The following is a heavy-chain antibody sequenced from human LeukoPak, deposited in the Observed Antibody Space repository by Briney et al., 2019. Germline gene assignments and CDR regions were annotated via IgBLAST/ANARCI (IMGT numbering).Heavy chain of an antibody. J-gene: IGHJ5*02. CDR2: IYYSGST. Sequence: SSETLSLTCTVSGGSISSYYWSWIRQPPGKGLEWIGYIYYSGSTNYNPSLKSRVTMSVDTSKNQFSLKLSSVTAADTAVYYCARFVDWFDPWGQGTLVTVSS. CDR1: GGSISSYY. CDR3: ARFVDWFDP. D-gene: IGHD2-21*01. V-gene: IGHV4-59*12.